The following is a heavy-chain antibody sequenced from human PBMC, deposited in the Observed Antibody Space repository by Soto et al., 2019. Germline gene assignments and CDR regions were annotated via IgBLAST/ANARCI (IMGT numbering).Heavy chain of an antibody. D-gene: IGHD3-9*01. V-gene: IGHV2-5*01. CDR2: IYWYDDK. J-gene: IGHJ3*02. CDR1: GFSLSTSGLG. CDR3: EQAYKKNWFHDGFAI. Sequence: QITLKESGPTLVKPTQTLTLTCTFSGFSLSTSGLGVGWIRQPPGKALEWLGIIYWYDDKPYSPSLRSRFTINKETSKNQVFLTMTNMDPVDTATYYCEQAYKKNWFHDGFAIWGQGTMVTVSS.